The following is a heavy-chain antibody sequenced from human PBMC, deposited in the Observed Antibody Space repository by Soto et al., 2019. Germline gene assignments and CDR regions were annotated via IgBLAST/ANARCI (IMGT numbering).Heavy chain of an antibody. CDR2: IYHSGST. D-gene: IGHD2-21*01. CDR1: GGSISRGGSS. J-gene: IGHJ5*02. CDR3: DGGVGWIATTYGWFDP. V-gene: IGHV4-30-2*01. Sequence: SETLSLTCAVSGGSISRGGSSWSWIRQPPGKGLEWIGFIYHSGSTYYNPSLRSRVTISLDKSKNQFSLKLSSVTAADTAVYYCDGGVGWIATTYGWFDPWGQGTLVTVYS.